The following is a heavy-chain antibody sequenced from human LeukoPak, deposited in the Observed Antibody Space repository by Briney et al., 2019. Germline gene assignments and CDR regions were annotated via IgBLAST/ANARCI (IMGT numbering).Heavy chain of an antibody. J-gene: IGHJ4*02. CDR1: GYSISSAYY. CDR3: ARRGVANTGGDY. CDR2: VYDSGNT. D-gene: IGHD5-12*01. V-gene: IGHV4-38-2*02. Sequence: SETLSLTCTVSGYSISSAYYWGWIRQPPGKGLEWIGSVYDSGNTYYNPSLKSRVTISVDTSKNQFSLKLSSVTAADTAVYYCARRGVANTGGDYWGQGTLVTVSS.